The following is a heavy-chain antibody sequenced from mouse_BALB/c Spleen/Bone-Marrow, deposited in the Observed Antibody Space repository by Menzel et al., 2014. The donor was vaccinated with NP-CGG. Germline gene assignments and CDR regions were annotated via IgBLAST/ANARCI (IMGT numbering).Heavy chain of an antibody. CDR2: IRLKSNNYAT. J-gene: IGHJ2*01. CDR1: GFTFSNYW. Sequence: EVMAVESGGGLVHPGGSMKLSCVASGFTFSNYWMNWVRQSPEKGLEWVAEIRLKSNNYATHYAESVKGRFTISRDESKSSVCLQMINLRAEDTGIYYCTRQPYYGYFDYWGQGNTRTVSS. V-gene: IGHV6-6*02. CDR3: TRQPYYGYFDY. D-gene: IGHD1-1*01.